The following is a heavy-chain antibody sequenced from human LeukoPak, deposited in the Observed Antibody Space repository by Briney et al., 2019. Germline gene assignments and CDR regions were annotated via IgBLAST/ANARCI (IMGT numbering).Heavy chain of an antibody. Sequence: PSETLSLTCTVSGGSVSSGSYYWSWIRQPPGKGLEWIGYIYYSGSTNYNPSLKSRVTISVDTSKNQFSLKLSSVTAADTAVYYCARVPTYYYDSSGCYFGPEIDYWGQGTLVTVSS. CDR3: ARVPTYYYDSSGCYFGPEIDY. CDR2: IYYSGST. V-gene: IGHV4-61*01. J-gene: IGHJ4*02. CDR1: GGSVSSGSYY. D-gene: IGHD3-22*01.